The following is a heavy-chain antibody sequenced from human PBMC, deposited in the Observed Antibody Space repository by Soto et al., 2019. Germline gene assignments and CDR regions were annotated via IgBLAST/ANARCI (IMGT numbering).Heavy chain of an antibody. J-gene: IGHJ6*02. CDR2: INHSGST. CDR3: CSNSRNYYGMDV. CDR1: GGSFSGYY. V-gene: IGHV4-34*01. Sequence: SETLSLTCAVYGGSFSGYYWSWIRQPPGKGLEWIGEINHSGSTNYNPSLKSRVTISVDTSKNQFSLKLSSVTAADTAVYYCCSNSRNYYGMDVWGQGTTVTVSS. D-gene: IGHD6-6*01.